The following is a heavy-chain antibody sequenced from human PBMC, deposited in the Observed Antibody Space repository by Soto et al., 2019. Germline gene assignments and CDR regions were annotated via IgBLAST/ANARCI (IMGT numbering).Heavy chain of an antibody. J-gene: IGHJ4*02. CDR2: IKQDGSEK. CDR3: ARGSRDSYPGSRIFDL. CDR1: GFTFSSYW. V-gene: IGHV3-7*01. Sequence: GGSLRLSCAASGFTFSSYWMSWVRQAPGKGLEWVANIKQDGSEKYYVDSVKGRFTISRDNAKNSLYLQMNSLRAEDTAVYFCARGSRDSYPGSRIFDLWGRGTRVTVSS. D-gene: IGHD3-10*01.